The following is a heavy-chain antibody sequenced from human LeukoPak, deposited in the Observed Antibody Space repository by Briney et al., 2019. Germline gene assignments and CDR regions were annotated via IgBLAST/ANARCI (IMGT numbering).Heavy chain of an antibody. J-gene: IGHJ4*02. CDR1: GGSISSYY. CDR2: IYYSGST. V-gene: IGHV4-59*12. CDR3: ARALGPSDY. Sequence: SETLSLTCTVSGGSISSYYWSWIRQPPGKGLEWIGYIYYSGSTNYNPSLKSRVTISVDTSKNQFSLKLSSVTAADTAVYYCARALGPSDYWGQGTLVTVSS.